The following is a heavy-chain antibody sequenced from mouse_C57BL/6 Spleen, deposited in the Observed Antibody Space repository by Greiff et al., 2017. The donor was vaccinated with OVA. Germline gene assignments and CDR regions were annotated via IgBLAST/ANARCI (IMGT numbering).Heavy chain of an antibody. V-gene: IGHV1-81*01. J-gene: IGHJ4*01. CDR3: ARGYDYDEGYAMDY. Sequence: QVQLQQSGAELARPGASVKLSCKASGYTFTSYGISWVKQRTGQGLEWIGEIYPRSGNTYYNEKFKGKATLTADKSSSTAYMELRSLTSEDSAVYFCARGYDYDEGYAMDYWGQGTSVTVSS. CDR1: GYTFTSYG. D-gene: IGHD2-4*01. CDR2: IYPRSGNT.